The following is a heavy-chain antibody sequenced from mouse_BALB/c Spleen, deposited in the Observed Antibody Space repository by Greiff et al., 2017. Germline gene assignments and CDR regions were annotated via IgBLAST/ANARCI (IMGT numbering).Heavy chain of an antibody. V-gene: IGHV1-53*01. CDR1: GYTFTSYY. CDR2: INPSNGGT. CDR3: ACYDY. Sequence: VQLQQSGAELVKPGASVKLSCKASGYTFTSYYMYWVKQRPGQGLEWIGGINPSNGGTNFNEKFKGKATLTADTSSSTAYMQLSSLTSEDSAVYFCACYDYWGRGTTLTVSS. J-gene: IGHJ2*01. D-gene: IGHD1-1*01.